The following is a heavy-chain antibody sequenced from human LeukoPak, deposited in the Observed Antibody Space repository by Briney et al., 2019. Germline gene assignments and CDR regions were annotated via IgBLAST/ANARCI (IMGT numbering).Heavy chain of an antibody. CDR1: GFTFSSYA. CDR3: ARGVRGVRSYFDY. D-gene: IGHD3-10*01. Sequence: TGGSLRLSCAASGFTFSSYAMSWVRQAPGKGLEWVSAISGSGGSTYYADSVKGRFTISRDNSKNTLYLQMNSLRAKDTAVYYCARGVRGVRSYFDYWGQGTLVTVSS. V-gene: IGHV3-23*01. J-gene: IGHJ4*02. CDR2: ISGSGGST.